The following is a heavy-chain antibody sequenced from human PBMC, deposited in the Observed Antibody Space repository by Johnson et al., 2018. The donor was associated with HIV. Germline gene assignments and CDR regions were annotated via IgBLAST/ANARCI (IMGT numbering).Heavy chain of an antibody. D-gene: IGHD6-6*01. CDR1: GFTFTNYW. Sequence: VQLVESGGGLVQPGGSLRLSCAASGFTFTNYWMSWVRQAPGKGLEWVANIKQDGSEKYYVDSVKGRFTISKDNAKNSLYLQMNSLRAEDTAVYYCARGGQLVLDAFDILGQGTMVTVSS. J-gene: IGHJ3*02. CDR2: IKQDGSEK. CDR3: ARGGQLVLDAFDI. V-gene: IGHV3-7*05.